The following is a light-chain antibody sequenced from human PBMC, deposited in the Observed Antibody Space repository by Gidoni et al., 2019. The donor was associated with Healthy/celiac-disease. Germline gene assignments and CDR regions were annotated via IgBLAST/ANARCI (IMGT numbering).Light chain of an antibody. CDR2: GAS. CDR1: QSVSSSY. J-gene: IGKJ2*01. V-gene: IGKV3-20*01. Sequence: PGERATLSCRASQSVSSSYLAWYQQEPGQAPRLLIYGASSRATGIPDRFSGSGSGTDFTLTISRLEPEDFAVYYCQQYGSPYTFGQGTKLEIK. CDR3: QQYGSPYT.